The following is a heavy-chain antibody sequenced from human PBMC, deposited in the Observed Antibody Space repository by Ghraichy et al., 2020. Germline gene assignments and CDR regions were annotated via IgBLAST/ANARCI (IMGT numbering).Heavy chain of an antibody. CDR3: ARPRTYSTSYDY. J-gene: IGHJ4*02. CDR2: IYWDGDK. Sequence: QTLSLTCTFSGFSLSTSGVGVGWIRQPPGKALEWLALIYWDGDKRYSPSLKSRLTITKDTSKNQVVLTMTNMDPVDTATYYCARPRTYSTSYDYWGQGTLVTVSS. D-gene: IGHD6-6*01. CDR1: GFSLSTSGVG. V-gene: IGHV2-5*02.